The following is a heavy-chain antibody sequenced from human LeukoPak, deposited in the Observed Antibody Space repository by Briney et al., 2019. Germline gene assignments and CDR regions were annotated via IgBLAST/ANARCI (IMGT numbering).Heavy chain of an antibody. CDR2: IRSKAYGGTA. CDR3: AREMLNEVSYYYNALVV. J-gene: IGHJ6*02. Sequence: GRSLRLSCTTSGFTFGDYALTWVRQAPGKGLEWVGFIRSKAYGGTADYAASVRGRFTISRDDSKSIAYLQMKSLKTDDTADYYCAREMLNEVSYYYNALVVWGQGTTVIVSS. CDR1: GFTFGDYA. V-gene: IGHV3-49*04. D-gene: IGHD2-8*01.